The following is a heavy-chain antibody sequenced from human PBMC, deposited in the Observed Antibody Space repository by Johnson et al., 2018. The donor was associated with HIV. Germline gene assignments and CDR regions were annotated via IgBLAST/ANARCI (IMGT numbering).Heavy chain of an antibody. D-gene: IGHD3-10*01. V-gene: IGHV3-30*09. CDR1: GFTFSTYA. Sequence: QVQLVESGGGVVRPGRSLSLSCTASGFTFSTYAMHWVRQAPGKGLEWVAIISYDGSNKYYPDSVKGRFAISRDNSKNTRYLQMNSLRAEDTAVYYCARAPEVRGVDAFDIWGQGTVVTVSS. CDR2: ISYDGSNK. CDR3: ARAPEVRGVDAFDI. J-gene: IGHJ3*02.